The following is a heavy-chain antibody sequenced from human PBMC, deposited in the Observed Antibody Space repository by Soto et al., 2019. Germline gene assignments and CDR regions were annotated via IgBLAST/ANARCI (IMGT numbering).Heavy chain of an antibody. CDR1: GYTFTSYG. CDR3: ARDLLTTVTTLSSNWFDP. V-gene: IGHV1-18*01. Sequence: GASVKVSCKASGYTFTSYGISWVRQAPGQGLEWMGWISAYNGNTNYAQKFQGRVTITTDTSASTAYMELSSLRSEDTAVYYCARDLLTTVTTLSSNWFDPWGQGTLVTVSS. CDR2: ISAYNGNT. D-gene: IGHD4-4*01. J-gene: IGHJ5*02.